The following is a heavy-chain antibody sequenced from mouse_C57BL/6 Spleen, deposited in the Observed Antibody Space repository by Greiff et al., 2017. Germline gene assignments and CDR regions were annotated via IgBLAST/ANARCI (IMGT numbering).Heavy chain of an antibody. CDR1: GFTFSDYG. CDR2: ISSGSSTI. J-gene: IGHJ2*01. CDR3: ARHDLYYFDY. Sequence: EVKLMESGGGLVKPGGSLKLSCAASGFTFSDYGMHWVRQAPEKGLEWVAYISSGSSTIYYADTVKGRFTISRDNAKNTLFLQMTSLRSEDTAMYYCARHDLYYFDYWGQGTTLTVSS. V-gene: IGHV5-17*01.